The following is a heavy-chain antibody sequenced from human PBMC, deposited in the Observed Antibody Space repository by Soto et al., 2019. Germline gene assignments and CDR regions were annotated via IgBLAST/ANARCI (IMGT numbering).Heavy chain of an antibody. CDR3: TKSADSAGWGVDF. Sequence: EVQLVELGGGLVHPGGPRRLSWVAPGLMLDSYAMNWFRQAQGRGLEWVSYISPGGDRIYYAESLKGRITISRDNARNSLSLQMNILSDEDTAVYYCTKSADSAGWGVDFWGQGTLVTVSS. D-gene: IGHD6-19*01. CDR1: GLMLDSYA. CDR2: ISPGGDRI. V-gene: IGHV3-48*02. J-gene: IGHJ4*02.